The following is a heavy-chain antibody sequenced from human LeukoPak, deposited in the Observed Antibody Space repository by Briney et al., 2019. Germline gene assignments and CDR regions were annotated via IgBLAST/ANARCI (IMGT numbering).Heavy chain of an antibody. Sequence: PSETLSLTCAVYGGSFSGYSWSWIRQPPGKGLEWIGEIDHSGSNNYNPSLKSRVSISADTSKNQFSLKVNSVTAADTAVYYCARVDYYDSSGYSPDSSYYFDYWGQGTLVTVSS. V-gene: IGHV4-34*01. D-gene: IGHD3-22*01. CDR1: GGSFSGYS. CDR2: IDHSGSN. J-gene: IGHJ4*02. CDR3: ARVDYYDSSGYSPDSSYYFDY.